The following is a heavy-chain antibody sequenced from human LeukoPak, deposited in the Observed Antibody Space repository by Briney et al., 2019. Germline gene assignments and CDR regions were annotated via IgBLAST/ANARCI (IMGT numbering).Heavy chain of an antibody. CDR1: GFTFSSYS. CDR2: ISYDGSNK. J-gene: IGHJ6*02. V-gene: IGHV3-30-3*01. CDR3: ARPRDLYYYYGMDV. Sequence: GGSLRLSCAASGFTFSSYSMHWVRQAPGKGLEWVAVISYDGSNKYYADSVKGRFTISRDNSKNTLYLQMNSLGAEDTAVYYCARPRDLYYYYGMDVWGQGNTVTVSS.